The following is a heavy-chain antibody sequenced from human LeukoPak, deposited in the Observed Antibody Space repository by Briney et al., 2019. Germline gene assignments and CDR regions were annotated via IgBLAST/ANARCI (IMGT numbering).Heavy chain of an antibody. Sequence: SGGSLRLSCAAPGFTFSNYAMHWVRQAPGKGLEWVAIISFDGNNKYYADSVKGRFTISRDNSKNTLYLQMNSLRAEDTAVYYCARGCSGGSCYSLFDYWGQGTLVTVSS. V-gene: IGHV3-30*04. CDR2: ISFDGNNK. J-gene: IGHJ4*02. CDR1: GFTFSNYA. CDR3: ARGCSGGSCYSLFDY. D-gene: IGHD2-15*01.